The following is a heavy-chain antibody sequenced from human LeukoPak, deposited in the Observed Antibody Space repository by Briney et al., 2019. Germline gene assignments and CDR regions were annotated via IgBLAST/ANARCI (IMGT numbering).Heavy chain of an antibody. V-gene: IGHV4-39*01. CDR1: GGSIYSTTFY. D-gene: IGHD1-26*01. Sequence: SETLTLTCTVSGGSIYSTTFYWGWIRQPPGKGLEWIGSMYYDGSTYHNPSLKSRVTISVDTSNNQFSLKLTSVTAADTAVYFCARRSDSGSDDGEDYFDYWGQGTLVTVSS. CDR3: ARRSDSGSDDGEDYFDY. CDR2: MYYDGST. J-gene: IGHJ4*02.